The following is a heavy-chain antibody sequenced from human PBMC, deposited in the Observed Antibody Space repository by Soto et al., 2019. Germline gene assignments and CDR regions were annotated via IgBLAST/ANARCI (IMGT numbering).Heavy chain of an antibody. V-gene: IGHV4-61*01. J-gene: IGHJ4*02. CDR3: VREVVKWGGEF. CDR2: VYSRGIT. Sequence: SETLSLTCTVSGASLSSGSYYWSWIRQPPGKGLEWIGFVYSRGITNFNPSPKSRLTISLDTSKNQFSLKLSSLTAADTAVYYCVREVVKWGGEFWGRGTLVTV. D-gene: IGHD3-16*01. CDR1: GASLSSGSYY.